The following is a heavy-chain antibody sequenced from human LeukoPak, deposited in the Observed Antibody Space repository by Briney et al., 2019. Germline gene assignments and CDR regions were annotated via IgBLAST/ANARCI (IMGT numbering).Heavy chain of an antibody. V-gene: IGHV1-8*01. Sequence: ASVKVSCKASGYTFTSYDINWVRQATGQGLEWMGWMNPNSGNTGYAQKFQGRVTMTRNTSISTAYMELSSLRSEDTAVYYCAGVFPIAVAGTEFDYWGQGTLVTVSS. CDR2: MNPNSGNT. CDR3: AGVFPIAVAGTEFDY. D-gene: IGHD6-19*01. J-gene: IGHJ4*02. CDR1: GYTFTSYD.